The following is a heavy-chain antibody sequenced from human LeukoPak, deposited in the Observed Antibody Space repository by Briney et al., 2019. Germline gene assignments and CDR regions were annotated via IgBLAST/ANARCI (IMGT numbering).Heavy chain of an antibody. V-gene: IGHV4-4*07. CDR3: ARGQSGDRRYFDY. J-gene: IGHJ4*02. D-gene: IGHD1-14*01. Sequence: PSETLSLTCSVSGGSISSYYWSWIRQPAGQGLEWIGRIYTSGSSNYNPSLESRVTMSVDTSKSQISLKLTSVTAADTAVYYCARGQSGDRRYFDYWGQGTLVTVSS. CDR1: GGSISSYY. CDR2: IYTSGSS.